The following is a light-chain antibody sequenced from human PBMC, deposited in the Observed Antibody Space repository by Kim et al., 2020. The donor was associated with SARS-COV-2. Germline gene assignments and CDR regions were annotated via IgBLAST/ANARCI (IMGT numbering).Light chain of an antibody. CDR1: SLRSYY. J-gene: IGLJ3*02. Sequence: SSELTQDPAVSVALGQTVRITCQGDSLRSYYASWYQQKPGLAPVLVIYGKNNRPSGIPDRFSGSSSGNTASLTITGAQAEDEADYYCNSRDSSGTWVFGGGTQLTVL. V-gene: IGLV3-19*01. CDR3: NSRDSSGTWV. CDR2: GKN.